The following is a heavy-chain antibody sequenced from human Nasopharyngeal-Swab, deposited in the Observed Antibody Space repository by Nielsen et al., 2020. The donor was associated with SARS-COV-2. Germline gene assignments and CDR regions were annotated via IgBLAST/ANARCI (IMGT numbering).Heavy chain of an antibody. CDR1: GGTFSSYA. V-gene: IGHV1-69*06. J-gene: IGHJ4*02. CDR3: ARGRYDSSGSGDY. CDR2: IIPIFGTA. D-gene: IGHD3-22*01. Sequence: SVKVSYKASGGTFSSYAISWVRQAPGQGLEWMGGIIPIFGTANYAQKFQGRVTITADKSTSTAYMELSSLRSEDTAVYYCARGRYDSSGSGDYWGQGTLVTVSS.